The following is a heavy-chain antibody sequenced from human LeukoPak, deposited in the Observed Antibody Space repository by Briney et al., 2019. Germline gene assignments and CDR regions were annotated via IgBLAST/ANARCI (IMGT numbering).Heavy chain of an antibody. Sequence: PGGSLGLSCAALGFTFISYSLNWFRKAPGKGLGWVSYISSSSSTIYYADSVKGRFTISRDNAKNSLYLQMNSLRDEDTAVYYCARDPSRAAAGTDYWGQGTLVTVSS. J-gene: IGHJ4*02. CDR3: ARDPSRAAAGTDY. CDR1: GFTFISYS. CDR2: ISSSSSTI. D-gene: IGHD6-13*01. V-gene: IGHV3-48*02.